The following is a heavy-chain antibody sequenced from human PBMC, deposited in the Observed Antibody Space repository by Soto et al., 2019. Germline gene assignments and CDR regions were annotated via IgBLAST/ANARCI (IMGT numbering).Heavy chain of an antibody. J-gene: IGHJ4*02. CDR3: ARKAWVRFDY. V-gene: IGHV4-4*02. CDR2: VFHTGDT. D-gene: IGHD7-27*01. CDR1: GDSISSSVW. Sequence: SETLSLTCAVSGDSISSSVWWNWVRQPPGKGLEWIGEVFHTGDTYFNPSLRSRVAMSVDKSTNEFSLKVTSVTAADTAIYYCARKAWVRFDYWGQGALVTVSS.